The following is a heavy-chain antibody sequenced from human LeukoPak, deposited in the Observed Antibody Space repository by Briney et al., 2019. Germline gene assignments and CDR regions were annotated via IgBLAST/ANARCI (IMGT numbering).Heavy chain of an antibody. CDR2: ISSSGSTI. V-gene: IGHV3-48*03. J-gene: IGHJ3*02. CDR3: ARDALYYYDSSGPDAFDI. Sequence: GGSLRLSCAASGFTFSSYEMNWVRQAPGKGLEWVSYISSSGSTIYYADSVKGRFTISRDNAKNSLYLQMNSLRAEDTAVYYCARDALYYYDSSGPDAFDIWGQGTMVTVSS. CDR1: GFTFSSYE. D-gene: IGHD3-22*01.